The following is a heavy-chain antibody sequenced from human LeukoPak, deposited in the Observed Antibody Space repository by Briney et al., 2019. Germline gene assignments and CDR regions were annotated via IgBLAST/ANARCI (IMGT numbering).Heavy chain of an antibody. Sequence: PGGSLRLSCAASGFTFSSYWMSWVRQAPGKGLEWVSSISSSSSYIYYADSVKGRFTISRDNAKNSLYLQMNSLRAEGTAVYYCARAETWYSSGWYVTNWFDPWGQGTLVTVSS. CDR1: GFTFSSYW. V-gene: IGHV3-21*01. D-gene: IGHD6-19*01. J-gene: IGHJ5*02. CDR3: ARAETWYSSGWYVTNWFDP. CDR2: ISSSSSYI.